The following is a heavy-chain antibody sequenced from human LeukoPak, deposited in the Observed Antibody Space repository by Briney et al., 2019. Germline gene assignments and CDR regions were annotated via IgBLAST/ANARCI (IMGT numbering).Heavy chain of an antibody. J-gene: IGHJ6*03. Sequence: SETLSLTCTVSGVPISDHYWSWVRQPPGKGLEWIGYFRYSGGVHSNTALKRRLTMSVATPKNDFSLKLRSVTAADAAVYYCARVPKRYCSGGSCHFYYYMDVWGKGTTVTVSS. CDR3: ARVPKRYCSGGSCHFYYYMDV. V-gene: IGHV4-59*11. CDR2: FRYSGGV. CDR1: GVPISDHY. D-gene: IGHD2-15*01.